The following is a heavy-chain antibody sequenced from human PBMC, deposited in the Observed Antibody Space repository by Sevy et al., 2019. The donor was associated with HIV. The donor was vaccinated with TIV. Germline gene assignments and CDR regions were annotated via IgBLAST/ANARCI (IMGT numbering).Heavy chain of an antibody. CDR3: ARVVVTAINYYYGMDV. Sequence: GGSLRLSCAASGFTFSSYSMNWVRQAPGKGLEWVSSISSSSSYIYYADSVKGRFTNSRDNAKNSLYLQMNSLRAEDTAVYYCARVVVTAINYYYGMDVWGQGTTVTVSS. D-gene: IGHD2-21*02. J-gene: IGHJ6*02. V-gene: IGHV3-21*01. CDR1: GFTFSSYS. CDR2: ISSSSSYI.